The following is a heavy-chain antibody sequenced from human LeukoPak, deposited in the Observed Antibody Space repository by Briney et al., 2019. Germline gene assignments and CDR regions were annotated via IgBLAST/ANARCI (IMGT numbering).Heavy chain of an antibody. J-gene: IGHJ4*02. Sequence: PSQTLSLTCTVSGGSISSGGYYWSWIRQPPGKGLEWIGYIYHSGSTYYNPSLKSRVTISVDRSKNQFSLKLSSVTAADTAVYYCAREWEQLPTFDYWGQGTLVTVSS. V-gene: IGHV4-30-2*01. D-gene: IGHD2-2*01. CDR1: GGSISSGGYY. CDR2: IYHSGST. CDR3: AREWEQLPTFDY.